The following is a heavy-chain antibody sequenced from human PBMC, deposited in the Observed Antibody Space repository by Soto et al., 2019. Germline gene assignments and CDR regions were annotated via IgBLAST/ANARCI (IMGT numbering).Heavy chain of an antibody. J-gene: IGHJ4*02. Sequence: PSETLSLTCVVSGGSISRSNWWSWVRQPPGKGLEWIGEIYHSGSTNYHPSLKSRVTISVDKSKNQFSLKLTSLTAADTAVYYCARSITFDWLFFDNWGQGTLVTVSS. CDR3: ARSITFDWLFFDN. CDR1: GGSISRSNW. D-gene: IGHD3-9*01. V-gene: IGHV4-4*02. CDR2: IYHSGST.